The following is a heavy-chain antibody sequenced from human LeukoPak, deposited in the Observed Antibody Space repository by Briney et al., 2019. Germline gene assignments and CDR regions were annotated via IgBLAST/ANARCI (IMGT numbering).Heavy chain of an antibody. J-gene: IGHJ3*01. CDR2: VSNSGSSI. Sequence: GGSLRLSCAASGFTFSDEYMSWIRQAPGEGLEWISCVSNSGSSIYYADSVKGRFSISRDNVKNSLYLQMNSLRVEDTAVYYCARDGAYSASNFWGQGTMVAVSS. V-gene: IGHV3-11*01. CDR1: GFTFSDEY. D-gene: IGHD6-13*01. CDR3: ARDGAYSASNF.